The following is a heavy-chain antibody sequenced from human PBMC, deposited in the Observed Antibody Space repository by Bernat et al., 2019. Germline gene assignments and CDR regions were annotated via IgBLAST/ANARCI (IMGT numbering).Heavy chain of an antibody. CDR1: VSPFVTPG. J-gene: IGHJ4*02. CDR3: TTVEKWELLWFGELLGVDY. Sequence: EVQLVESGGGLVKPGGSLSLSVQPPVSPFVTPGWTGSGRPPGRGLDGVALNKRKTDGGTTDYAATVKGRFTISRENSKNTLYLQMNSLKTEDTAVDYCTTVEKWELLWFGELLGVDYWGQGTLVTVSS. CDR2: NKRKTDGGTT. D-gene: IGHD3-10*01. V-gene: IGHV3-15*07.